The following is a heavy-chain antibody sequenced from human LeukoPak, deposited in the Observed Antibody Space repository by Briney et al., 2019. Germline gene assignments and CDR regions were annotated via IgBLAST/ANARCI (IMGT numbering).Heavy chain of an antibody. V-gene: IGHV3-13*01. D-gene: IGHD3-16*01. CDR2: IGTAGDT. J-gene: IGHJ4*02. Sequence: GGSLRLSCAASGFTFNNYDMHWVRHVTGKGLEWVSAIGTAGDTYYPASMKGRFTISREDAKNSLYLQMNGLSPGDTAVYYCARSRATWGNIDYWGQGALVIVSS. CDR1: GFTFNNYD. CDR3: ARSRATWGNIDY.